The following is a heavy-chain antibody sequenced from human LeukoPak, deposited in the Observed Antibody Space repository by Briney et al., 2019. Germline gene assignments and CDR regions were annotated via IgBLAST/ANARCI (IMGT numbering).Heavy chain of an antibody. V-gene: IGHV4-34*01. CDR1: GGSFSGYY. CDR2: INHSGST. J-gene: IGHJ6*03. CDR3: ARGLRSGYNYYYYYMDV. D-gene: IGHD6-25*01. Sequence: SETLSLTCAVYGGSFSGYYWSWIRQPPGKGLEWIGEINHSGSTNYNPSLKSRVTISVDTSKNQFSLKLSSVTAADTAVYYCARGLRSGYNYYYYYMDVWGKGTTVTVSS.